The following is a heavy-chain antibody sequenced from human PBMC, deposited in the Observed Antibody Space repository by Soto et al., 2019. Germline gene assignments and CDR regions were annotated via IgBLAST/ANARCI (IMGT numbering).Heavy chain of an antibody. V-gene: IGHV3-64D*06. CDR1: GFTFSSYA. D-gene: IGHD1-26*01. J-gene: IGHJ6*02. CDR3: VRLWATPLAYGMDV. Sequence: RGSLRLSCSASGFTFSSYAMHWFRQAPGKGLEYVSAISSNGGSTYYADSVKGRFTISRDNSKNTLYLQMSSLRAEDTAVYYCVRLWATPLAYGMDVWGQGTTVTV. CDR2: ISSNGGST.